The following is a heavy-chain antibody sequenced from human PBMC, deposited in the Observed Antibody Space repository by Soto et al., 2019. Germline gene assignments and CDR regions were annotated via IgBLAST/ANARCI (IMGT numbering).Heavy chain of an antibody. CDR3: ARGNIAGPRGYCCYLDG. J-gene: IGHJ6*03. CDR2: IIPILGIA. Sequence: SVKVSCKASGDTFSSYTIDWVRQAPGQGLEWMGRIIPILGIANYAQKFQGRVTITADKSTSTAYMELSSLRSEDTAVYYCARGNIAGPRGYCCYLDGWGKGTTVTAP. CDR1: GDTFSSYT. D-gene: IGHD6-13*01. V-gene: IGHV1-69*02.